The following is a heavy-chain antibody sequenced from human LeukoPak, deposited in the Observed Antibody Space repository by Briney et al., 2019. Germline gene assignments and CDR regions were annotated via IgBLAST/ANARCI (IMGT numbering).Heavy chain of an antibody. CDR1: GGSISSYY. Sequence: SETLSLTCTVSGGSISSYYWSWIRQPPGKGLEWVGYIHYSGNTNYNPSLKSRVTISVDTSKNQFSLKLSSVTAADTAVYYCARQDSSSWTYYFDYWGQGTLVTVSS. CDR3: ARQDSSSWTYYFDY. J-gene: IGHJ4*02. D-gene: IGHD6-13*01. CDR2: IHYSGNT. V-gene: IGHV4-59*08.